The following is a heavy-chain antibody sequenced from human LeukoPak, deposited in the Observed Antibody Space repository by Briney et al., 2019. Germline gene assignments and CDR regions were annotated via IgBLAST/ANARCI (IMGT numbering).Heavy chain of an antibody. CDR1: RFTFSSYA. D-gene: IGHD3-10*01. Sequence: GGSLRLSCAASRFTFSSYAMHWVRQAPGKGLEYVSAISSNGGSTYYANSVKGRFTISRDNSKNTLYLQMGSLRAEDMAVYYCARGIGSGSYYQFDYWGQGTLVTVSS. V-gene: IGHV3-64*01. CDR2: ISSNGGST. CDR3: ARGIGSGSYYQFDY. J-gene: IGHJ4*02.